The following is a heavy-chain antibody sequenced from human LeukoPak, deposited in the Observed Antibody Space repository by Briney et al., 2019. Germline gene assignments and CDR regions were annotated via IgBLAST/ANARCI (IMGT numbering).Heavy chain of an antibody. CDR3: ARCSTSAYTTGWCNWIDP. J-gene: IGHJ5*02. CDR2: TVSRGTT. Sequence: GGSLRLSCVASGFTFTSDAMNWVRQAPGKGLEWVSSTVSRGTTQYADSVKGRFTVSRDTSKNTLYLQMNSLRADDTAVYYCARCSTSAYTTGWCNWIDPWGQGTLVTVSS. V-gene: IGHV3-23*01. D-gene: IGHD6-19*01. CDR1: GFTFTSDA.